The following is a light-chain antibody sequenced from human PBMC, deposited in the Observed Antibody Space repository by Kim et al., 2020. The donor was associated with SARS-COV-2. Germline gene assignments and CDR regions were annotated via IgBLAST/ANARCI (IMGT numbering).Light chain of an antibody. V-gene: IGLV3-1*01. J-gene: IGLJ2*01. Sequence: SYELTQPPSVSVSPGQTASITCSGDKLGNKYVCWYQQKAGQSPDLVIYKDTKRPSGIPERFSGSNSGNTATLTISGTHAMDEADYYCQAWDSSTVIFGGGTKLSVL. CDR3: QAWDSSTVI. CDR1: KLGNKY. CDR2: KDT.